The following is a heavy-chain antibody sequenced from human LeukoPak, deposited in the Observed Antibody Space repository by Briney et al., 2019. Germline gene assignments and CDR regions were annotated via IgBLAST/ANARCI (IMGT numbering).Heavy chain of an antibody. CDR3: AELGITMIGGV. J-gene: IGHJ6*04. CDR1: GFTFSSYA. D-gene: IGHD3-10*02. Sequence: GRSLRLSCAASGFTFSSYAMHWVRQAPGKGLEWVALVSYDGSKKYYADSVKGRFTISRDNAKNSLYLQMNSLRAEDTAVYYCAELGITMIGGVWGKGTTVTISS. CDR2: VSYDGSKK. V-gene: IGHV3-30*04.